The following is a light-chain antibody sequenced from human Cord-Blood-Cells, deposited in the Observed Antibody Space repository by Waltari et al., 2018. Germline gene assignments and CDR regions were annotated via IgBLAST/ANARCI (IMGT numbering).Light chain of an antibody. CDR1: QSISSW. Sequence: IQMTQSPSTLSASVVHRVTITCRASQSISSWLAWYQQKPGKAPKLLIYKASSLESGVPSRFSGSGSGTEFTLTISSLQPDDFATYYCQQYNSYSYTFGQGTKLEIK. CDR2: KAS. V-gene: IGKV1-5*03. CDR3: QQYNSYSYT. J-gene: IGKJ2*01.